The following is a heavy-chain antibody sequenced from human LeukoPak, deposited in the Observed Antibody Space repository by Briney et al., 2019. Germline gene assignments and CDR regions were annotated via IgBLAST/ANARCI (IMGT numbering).Heavy chain of an antibody. CDR2: IYYTGST. CDR3: ARDPYSSGYYASFDP. Sequence: SETLSLTCTVSGGSIGSSYWHWIRQPPGKGLEWIGYIYYTGSTTYNPSLKSRITMSIDTSKNRFSLKMWSVTAADTAVYYCARDPYSSGYYASFDPWGQGTLVTVSS. V-gene: IGHV4-59*01. J-gene: IGHJ5*02. CDR1: GGSIGSSY. D-gene: IGHD3-22*01.